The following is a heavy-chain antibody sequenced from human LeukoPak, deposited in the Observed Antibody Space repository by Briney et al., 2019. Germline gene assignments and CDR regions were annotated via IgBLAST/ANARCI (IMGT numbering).Heavy chain of an antibody. CDR3: ATEGWNRIDY. J-gene: IGHJ4*02. CDR2: IYTSGST. CDR1: ARSLSRFY. V-gene: IGHV4-4*07. D-gene: IGHD1-1*01. Sequence: SVTLALTCTVSARSLSRFYWTWIRQPAAKGLEGIGRIYTSGSTNYNPSIKSRVTMSVDTSKNQYSLKLSSVTAADTAVYYCATEGWNRIDYWGQGTLVTVSS.